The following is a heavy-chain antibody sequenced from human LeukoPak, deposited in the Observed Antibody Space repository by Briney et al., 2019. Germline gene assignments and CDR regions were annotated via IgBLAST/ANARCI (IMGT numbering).Heavy chain of an antibody. CDR2: IIPIFGTA. J-gene: IGHJ3*02. V-gene: IGHV1-69*01. D-gene: IGHD6-6*01. CDR1: GGTFRSYA. Sequence: ASVKVSCKASGGTFRSYAISWVRQAPGQGLEWMGGIIPIFGTANYAQKFQGRVTITADESTSTAYMELSSLRSEDTAVYYCARDRAAVPLTQDAFDIWGQGTMVTVSS. CDR3: ARDRAAVPLTQDAFDI.